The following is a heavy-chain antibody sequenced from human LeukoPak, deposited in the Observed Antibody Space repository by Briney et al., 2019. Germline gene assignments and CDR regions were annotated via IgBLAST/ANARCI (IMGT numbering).Heavy chain of an antibody. J-gene: IGHJ4*02. D-gene: IGHD6-13*01. V-gene: IGHV3-7*03. CDR3: ARSLPYGTTWYGRSDF. CDR2: IRQDGDTK. CDR1: VFPFNAYW. Sequence: GGSLRLSCAASVFPFNAYWMTWVRQAPGKGLEWVANIRQDGDTKYYVDSVKGRFTISRDNAMNSLYLQMNSLRAEDTAIYYCARSLPYGTTWYGRSDFWGQGTLVTVSS.